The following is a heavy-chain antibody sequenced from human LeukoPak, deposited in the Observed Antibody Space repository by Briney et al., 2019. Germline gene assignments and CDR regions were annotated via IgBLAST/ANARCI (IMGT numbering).Heavy chain of an antibody. D-gene: IGHD4-17*01. CDR2: ISSSSSYI. CDR1: GFTFSSYS. Sequence: SGGSLRLSCAASGFTFSSYSMNWVRQAPGKGLEWVSSISSSSSYIYYADSVKGRFTISRDNSKNTLYLQMNSLRAEDTAVYYCANGDYPSDYWGQGTLVTVSS. J-gene: IGHJ4*02. CDR3: ANGDYPSDY. V-gene: IGHV3-21*04.